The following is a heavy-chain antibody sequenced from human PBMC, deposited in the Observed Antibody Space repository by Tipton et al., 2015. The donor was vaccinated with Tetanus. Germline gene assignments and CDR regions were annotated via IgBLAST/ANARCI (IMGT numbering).Heavy chain of an antibody. D-gene: IGHD1-26*01. CDR1: GGSISSSS. V-gene: IGHV3-11*04. CDR2: ISSSSSTI. CDR3: ARDQVVGATKWFDP. J-gene: IGHJ5*02. Sequence: TLSLTCTVSGGSISSSSYYWGWIRQPPGKGLEWVSYISSSSSTIYYADSVKGRFTISRDNAKNSLYLQMNSLRAEDTAVYYCARDQVVGATKWFDPWGQGTLVTVSS.